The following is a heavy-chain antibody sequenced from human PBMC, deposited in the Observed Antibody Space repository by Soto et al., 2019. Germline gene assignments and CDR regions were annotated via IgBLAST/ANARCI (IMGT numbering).Heavy chain of an antibody. Sequence: RRLSCAASGFKFSNYAMSWVRQAPGKGLEWVSLISATGGGTYYADSVKGRFTISRDNSHNTLYLQVHSLTAEDTAVYYCAKDRRAGGNSAFYFDFWGQGAQVTVS. V-gene: IGHV3-23*01. CDR2: ISATGGGT. CDR1: GFKFSNYA. CDR3: AKDRRAGGNSAFYFDF. D-gene: IGHD3-16*01. J-gene: IGHJ4*02.